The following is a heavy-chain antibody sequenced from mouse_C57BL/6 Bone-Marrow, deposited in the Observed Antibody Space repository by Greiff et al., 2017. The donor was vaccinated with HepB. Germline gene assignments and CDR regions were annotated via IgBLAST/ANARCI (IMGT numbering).Heavy chain of an antibody. CDR2: IDPANGNT. CDR1: GFNIKNTY. J-gene: IGHJ3*01. Sequence: VQLKQSVAELVRPGASVKLSCTASGFNIKNTYMHWVKQRPEQGLEWIGRIDPANGNTKYAPKFQGKATITADTSSNTAYLQLSSLTSEDTAIYYGAPLYDGSGAWFAYWGQGTLVTVSA. V-gene: IGHV14-3*01. D-gene: IGHD1-1*01. CDR3: APLYDGSGAWFAY.